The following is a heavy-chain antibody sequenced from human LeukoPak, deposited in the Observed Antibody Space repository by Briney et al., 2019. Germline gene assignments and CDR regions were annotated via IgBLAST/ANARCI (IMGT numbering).Heavy chain of an antibody. CDR2: INPNSGGT. V-gene: IGHV1-2*02. CDR3: ARVFLEWLLPDY. CDR1: GYTFTGYY. Sequence: ASVKVSCKASGYTFTGYYMHWVRQAPGQGLEWMGWINPNSGGTNYAQKFQGRVTMTRDTSISKAYMGLSRLRSDETAVYYCARVFLEWLLPDYWGQGTLVTVSS. J-gene: IGHJ4*02. D-gene: IGHD3-3*01.